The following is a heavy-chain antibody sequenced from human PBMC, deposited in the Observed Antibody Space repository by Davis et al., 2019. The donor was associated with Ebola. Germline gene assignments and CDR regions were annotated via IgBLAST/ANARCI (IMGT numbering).Heavy chain of an antibody. CDR1: GGSISSGGYY. J-gene: IGHJ4*02. V-gene: IGHV4-31*03. CDR3: ARDRGNYGVDY. CDR2: IYYSGST. D-gene: IGHD4-11*01. Sequence: LRLSCTVSGGSISSGGYYWSWIRQHPGKGLEWIGYIYYSGSTYYNPSLKSRITISVDTSKNQFSLKLSSVTAADTAVYYCARDRGNYGVDYWGQGTLVTVSS.